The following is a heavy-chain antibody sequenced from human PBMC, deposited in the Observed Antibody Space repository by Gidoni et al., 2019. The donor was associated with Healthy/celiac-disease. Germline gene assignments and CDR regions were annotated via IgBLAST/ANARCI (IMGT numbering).Heavy chain of an antibody. CDR3: ARDADIVVVVAATLSYFQH. V-gene: IGHV1-46*01. D-gene: IGHD2-15*01. Sequence: QVQLVQSGAEVKKPGASVKVSCKASGYTFTSYYMHWVRQAPGQGLEWMGIINPSGGSTSYAQKFQGRVTMTRDTSTSTVYMELSSLRSEDTAVYYCARDADIVVVVAATLSYFQHWGQGTLVTVSS. CDR2: INPSGGST. CDR1: GYTFTSYY. J-gene: IGHJ1*01.